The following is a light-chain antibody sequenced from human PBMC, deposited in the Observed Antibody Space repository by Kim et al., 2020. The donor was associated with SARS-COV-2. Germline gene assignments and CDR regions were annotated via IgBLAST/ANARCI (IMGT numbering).Light chain of an antibody. CDR3: QQRSNWPRT. V-gene: IGKV3-11*01. CDR1: QSVSSY. Sequence: SLSPGESATLSCRASQSVSSYLAWYQQKPGQAPRLLIYDASNRVTDIPARFSGSGSGTDFTLTISSLEPEDFAVYYCQQRSNWPRTFGQGTKLEI. CDR2: DAS. J-gene: IGKJ2*01.